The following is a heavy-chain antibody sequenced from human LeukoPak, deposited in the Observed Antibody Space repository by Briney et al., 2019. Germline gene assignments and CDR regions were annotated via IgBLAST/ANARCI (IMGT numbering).Heavy chain of an antibody. J-gene: IGHJ6*03. CDR2: ISAYNGNT. D-gene: IGHD4-17*01. Sequence: HGASVTVSCKASGYTFTSYGISWVRQAPGQGLEWMGWISAYNGNTNYAQKLQGRVTMTTDTSTSTAYMELRSLRSDDTAVYYCARDAVTGYYYYMDVWGKGTTVTISS. V-gene: IGHV1-18*04. CDR1: GYTFTSYG. CDR3: ARDAVTGYYYYMDV.